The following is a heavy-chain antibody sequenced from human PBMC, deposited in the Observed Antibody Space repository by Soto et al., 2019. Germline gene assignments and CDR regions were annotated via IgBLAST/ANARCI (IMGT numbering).Heavy chain of an antibody. J-gene: IGHJ4*02. CDR1: GFTFSSSA. CDR2: ISGSGGST. V-gene: IGHV3-23*01. Sequence: EVQLLESGGGLVQPGGFLRLSCAASGFTFSSSAMSWVRQAPGKGLEWVSGISGSGGSTYYADSVKGRFTISRDNSKNTLYRQMNSLRAEDTAVYYCAKERDCSGGYCYFDYWGQGTLVTVSS. D-gene: IGHD2-15*01. CDR3: AKERDCSGGYCYFDY.